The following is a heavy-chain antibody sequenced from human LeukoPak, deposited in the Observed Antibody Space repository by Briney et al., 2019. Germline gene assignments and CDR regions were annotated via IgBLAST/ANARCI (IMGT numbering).Heavy chain of an antibody. CDR1: GGSFRSYY. J-gene: IGHJ3*01. CDR2: VYDSGST. D-gene: IGHD3-22*01. Sequence: SETLSLTCTVSGGSFRSYYWTWIRQPPAKGLEWIGYVYDSGSTNYNPSLKSRVTISVDTSKNQFSLKLNSVTAADTAVYYCARVDSSGYDDAFDFWGQGTMVTVSS. V-gene: IGHV4-59*01. CDR3: ARVDSSGYDDAFDF.